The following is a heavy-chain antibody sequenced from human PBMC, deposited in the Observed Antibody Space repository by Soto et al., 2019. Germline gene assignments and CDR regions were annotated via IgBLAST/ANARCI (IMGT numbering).Heavy chain of an antibody. V-gene: IGHV3-21*01. Sequence: GGSLRLSCAASGFTFSSYTMNWVRQAPGKGLEWVSSISSSSTYIYYGESAKGRFTISRDNAKNSLYLQMNSLRAEDTAVYYCERDPLVSGWYQPFDYWGQGTLVTVSS. CDR2: ISSSSTYI. J-gene: IGHJ4*02. CDR1: GFTFSSYT. CDR3: ERDPLVSGWYQPFDY. D-gene: IGHD6-19*01.